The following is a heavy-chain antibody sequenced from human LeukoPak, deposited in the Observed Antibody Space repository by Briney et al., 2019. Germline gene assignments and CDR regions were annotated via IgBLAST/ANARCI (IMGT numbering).Heavy chain of an antibody. D-gene: IGHD1-26*01. CDR1: GGSVRSGDYY. V-gene: IGHV4-61*08. Sequence: PSETLSLTCTVSGGSVRSGDYYWSWIRQPPRKGLEWIGYLYYSGNANYNPSLESRATISGDTSKNLFSLKLSSVTAADTAVYYCARVLGGSYADWYFDLWGRGTLVTVSS. CDR2: LYYSGNA. CDR3: ARVLGGSYADWYFDL. J-gene: IGHJ2*01.